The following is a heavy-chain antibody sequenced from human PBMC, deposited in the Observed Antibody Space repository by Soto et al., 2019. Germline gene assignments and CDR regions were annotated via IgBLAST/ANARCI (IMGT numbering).Heavy chain of an antibody. J-gene: IGHJ3*02. D-gene: IGHD6-13*01. V-gene: IGHV1-69*01. CDR1: GGTFSSYA. CDR3: AKARIAAAGMNAFDI. Sequence: QVQLVQSGAEVKKPGSSVKVSCKASGGTFSSYAISWVRQAPGQEHEWMGGIIPIFGTANYAQKFQRRVTITADESTSTAYMELSRLRSEDTAVDSCAKARIAAAGMNAFDIWGQGTMVTVSS. CDR2: IIPIFGTA.